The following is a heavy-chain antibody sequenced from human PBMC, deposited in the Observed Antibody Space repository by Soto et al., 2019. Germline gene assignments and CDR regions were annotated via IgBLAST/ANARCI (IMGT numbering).Heavy chain of an antibody. J-gene: IGHJ6*02. CDR2: IWYDGSNK. CDR1: GFTFSSYG. V-gene: IGHV3-33*01. D-gene: IGHD3-16*01. CDR3: ARDRLDPGPYYYYGMDV. Sequence: QVQLVESGGGVVQPGRSLRLSCAASGFTFSSYGMHWVRQAPGKGLEWVAVIWYDGSNKYYADSVKGRFTISRDNSKNTLYLQMNSLRAEDTAVYYCARDRLDPGPYYYYGMDVWGQGTTVTVSS.